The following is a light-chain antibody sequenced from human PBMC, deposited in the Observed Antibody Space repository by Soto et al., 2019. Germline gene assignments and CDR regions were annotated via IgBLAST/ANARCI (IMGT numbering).Light chain of an antibody. Sequence: QSALTQPASVSGSPGPSITISCTGTSSDIGAYNYVSWYQQHPGKAHKLMIYAVTDRPSGVSSRIAGSKSANTASLTISGLQAEDEADDYCRSYPSSSTLFGTGTKLTVL. CDR3: RSYPSSSTL. V-gene: IGLV2-14*01. CDR1: SSDIGAYNY. CDR2: AVT. J-gene: IGLJ1*01.